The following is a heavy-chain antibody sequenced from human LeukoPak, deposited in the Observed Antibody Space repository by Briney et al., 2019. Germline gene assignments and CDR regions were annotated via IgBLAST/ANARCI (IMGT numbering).Heavy chain of an antibody. Sequence: SETLSLTCTVSGGSISNYYWSWIRQPPGKGLEWIGYIYYSGTTNYNPSLKSRVTISVDTSKNQFSLKLSSVTAADTAVYYCARGLDTAMVYYFDYWGQGTLVTVSS. CDR1: GGSISNYY. CDR3: ARGLDTAMVYYFDY. CDR2: IYYSGTT. J-gene: IGHJ4*02. V-gene: IGHV4-59*12. D-gene: IGHD5-18*01.